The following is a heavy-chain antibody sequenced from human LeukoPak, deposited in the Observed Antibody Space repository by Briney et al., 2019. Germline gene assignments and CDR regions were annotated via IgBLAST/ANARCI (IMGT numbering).Heavy chain of an antibody. CDR2: IYHSGST. CDR3: ARGDCSGGSCYYYGMDV. D-gene: IGHD2-15*01. CDR1: GGSISSSNW. Sequence: SETLSLTCAVSGGSISSSNWWSWVRQPPGKGLEWIGEIYHSGSTNYNPSLKSRVTISVDKSKNQFSLKLSSVTAADTAVYYCARGDCSGGSCYYYGMDVWGQGTTVTVSS. V-gene: IGHV4-4*02. J-gene: IGHJ6*02.